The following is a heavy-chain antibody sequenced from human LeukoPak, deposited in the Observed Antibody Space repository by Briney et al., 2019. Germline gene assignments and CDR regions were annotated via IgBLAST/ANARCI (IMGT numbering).Heavy chain of an antibody. CDR2: ISSSGSTI. D-gene: IGHD3-3*01. CDR3: ARVQTYYDFWSGYQGHFYFDY. CDR1: GFTFSDYY. V-gene: IGHV3-11*01. Sequence: GGSLRLSCAASGFTFSDYYMSWIRQAPGKGLEWVSYISSSGSTIYCADSVKGRFTISRDNAKNSLYLQMNSLRAEDTAVYYCARVQTYYDFWSGYQGHFYFDYWGQGTLVTVSS. J-gene: IGHJ4*02.